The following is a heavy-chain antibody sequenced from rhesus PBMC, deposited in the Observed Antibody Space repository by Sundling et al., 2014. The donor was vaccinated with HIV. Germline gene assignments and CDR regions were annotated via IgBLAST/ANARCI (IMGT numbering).Heavy chain of an antibody. CDR1: GFTFSDHY. CDR2: IRSEAYGGTA. J-gene: IGHJ4*01. Sequence: EVQLVESGGGLVQPGGSLRLSCAASGFTFSDHYMYWVRQAPGKGLEWVGFIRSEAYGGTAEYAASVKGRFTISRDDSKSIAYLQMNSLKTEDTAVYYCTRDGGSWWNWGQGVLVTVSS. D-gene: IGHD6-13*01. V-gene: IGHV3-184*01. CDR3: TRDGGSWWN.